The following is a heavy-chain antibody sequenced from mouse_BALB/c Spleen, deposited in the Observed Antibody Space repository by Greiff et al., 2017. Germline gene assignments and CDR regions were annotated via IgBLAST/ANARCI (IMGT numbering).Heavy chain of an antibody. Sequence: QVQLQQSGAELVRPGTSVKVSCKASGYAFTNYLIEWVKQRPGQGLEWIGVINPGSGGTNYNEKFKGKATLTADKSSSTAYMQLSSLTSDDSAVYFCAREEAFDYWGQGTTLTVSS. J-gene: IGHJ2*01. CDR3: AREEAFDY. V-gene: IGHV1-54*01. CDR1: GYAFTNYL. CDR2: INPGSGGT.